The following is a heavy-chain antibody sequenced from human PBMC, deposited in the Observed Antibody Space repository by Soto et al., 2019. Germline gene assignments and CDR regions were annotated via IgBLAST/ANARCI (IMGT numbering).Heavy chain of an antibody. CDR2: IIPYYNTL. J-gene: IGHJ4*02. V-gene: IGHV1-69*01. CDR1: EGTFNSYA. CDR3: ASGASRWYPYFFDS. D-gene: IGHD6-13*01. Sequence: QAQVVQSGAEVRKPGSSVKLSCKASEGTFNSYAIAWVRQAPGQGLEWMGGIIPYYNTLNYAQKFRDWVTITADDSTNTVYMELSSLRSDDTAVYFCASGASRWYPYFFDSWAQGTLVTVSS.